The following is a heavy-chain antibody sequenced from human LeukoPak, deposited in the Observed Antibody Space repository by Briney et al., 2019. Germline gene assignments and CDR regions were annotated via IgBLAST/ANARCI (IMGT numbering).Heavy chain of an antibody. J-gene: IGHJ4*02. V-gene: IGHV3-23*01. Sequence: GGSLRLSCAASGFTFSNYAMSWVRQAPGKGLEWVSTIRGNGANTYYAESVRVRFTISRDNSKDTLYLQMNSLRAEDTAVYYCAKDATPGSYWGQGTLVTVSS. D-gene: IGHD2-15*01. CDR3: AKDATPGSY. CDR2: IRGNGANT. CDR1: GFTFSNYA.